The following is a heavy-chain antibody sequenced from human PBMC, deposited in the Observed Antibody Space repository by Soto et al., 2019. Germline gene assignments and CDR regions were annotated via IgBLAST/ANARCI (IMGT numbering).Heavy chain of an antibody. CDR3: ARGRGYSYGPYYFDY. CDR1: GGSISSYY. V-gene: IGHV4-59*12. CDR2: IFYSGNT. D-gene: IGHD5-18*01. J-gene: IGHJ4*02. Sequence: WETLSLTCSVSGGSISSYYWSWIRQPPGKGLEWIGYIFYSGNTNYNPSLKSRVTISVDTSKNQFSLKLSSVTAADTALYYCARGRGYSYGPYYFDYWGQGTLVTVSS.